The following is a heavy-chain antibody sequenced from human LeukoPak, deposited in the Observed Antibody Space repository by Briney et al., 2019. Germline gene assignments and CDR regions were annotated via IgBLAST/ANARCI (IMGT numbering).Heavy chain of an antibody. V-gene: IGHV3-30*04. Sequence: GGSLRLSCAASGFTFSSYAMHWVRQAPGKGLEWVAAISYDGSNKYYADSVKGRFTISRDNSKNTLYLQMNSLRAEDTAVYCCARAGYSSSWYYYWGQGTLVTVSS. CDR2: ISYDGSNK. CDR3: ARAGYSSSWYYY. D-gene: IGHD6-13*01. CDR1: GFTFSSYA. J-gene: IGHJ4*02.